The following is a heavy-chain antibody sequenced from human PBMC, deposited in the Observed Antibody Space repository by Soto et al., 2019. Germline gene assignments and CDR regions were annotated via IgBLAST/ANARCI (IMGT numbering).Heavy chain of an antibody. CDR1: GFTFSSYV. CDR2: ISRSGGST. V-gene: IGHV3-23*01. Sequence: GVLRLSCAASGFTFSSYVMSWVRQAPGKGLEWVSAISRSGGSTYYADSVKGRFTISRDNSKNTLYLQMNSLRAEDTAVYYCAKPYGDYLYRDYWGQGTLVTVSS. D-gene: IGHD4-17*01. CDR3: AKPYGDYLYRDY. J-gene: IGHJ4*02.